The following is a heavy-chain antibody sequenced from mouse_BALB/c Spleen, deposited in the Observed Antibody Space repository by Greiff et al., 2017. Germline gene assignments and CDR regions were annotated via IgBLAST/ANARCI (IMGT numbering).Heavy chain of an antibody. D-gene: IGHD4-1*01. CDR2: ISSGGSYT. CDR1: GFTFSSYG. V-gene: IGHV5-6*02. CDR3: ARRRTGGFAY. Sequence: EVMLVESGGDLVKPGGSLKLSCAASGFTFSSYGMSWVRQTPDKKLEWVATISSGGSYTYYPDSVKGRFTISRDNAKNTLYLQMSSLKSEDTAMYYCARRRTGGFAYWGQGTLVTVSA. J-gene: IGHJ3*01.